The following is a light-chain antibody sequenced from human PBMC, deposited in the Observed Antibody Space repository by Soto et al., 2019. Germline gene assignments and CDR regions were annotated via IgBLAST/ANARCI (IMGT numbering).Light chain of an antibody. V-gene: IGKV1-5*03. CDR2: KAS. CDR3: QQYDSYSHFT. Sequence: IQMTQSPSTLSAFVGDTVIITCRASQSISSWLAWYQQRPGKAPKLLIYKASTLENGVPSRFSGSGSGTEFTLTITSLQPDDFATYYCQQYDSYSHFTFGPGTKVDIK. J-gene: IGKJ3*01. CDR1: QSISSW.